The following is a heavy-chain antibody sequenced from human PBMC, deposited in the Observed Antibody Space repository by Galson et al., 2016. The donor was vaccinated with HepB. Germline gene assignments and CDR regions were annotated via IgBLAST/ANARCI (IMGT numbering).Heavy chain of an antibody. CDR3: ARAYSSGWTGNYYGMDV. V-gene: IGHV4-39*01. Sequence: ETLSLTCIVSGGSISSSSYYWGWVRRPPGKGLEWIGSIYYSGTTYYNPSLKSRVTISVDTSKNQFSLKLSSVTAADTAVYYCARAYSSGWTGNYYGMDVWGKGTTVTVCS. D-gene: IGHD6-19*01. CDR2: IYYSGTT. J-gene: IGHJ6*04. CDR1: GGSISSSSYY.